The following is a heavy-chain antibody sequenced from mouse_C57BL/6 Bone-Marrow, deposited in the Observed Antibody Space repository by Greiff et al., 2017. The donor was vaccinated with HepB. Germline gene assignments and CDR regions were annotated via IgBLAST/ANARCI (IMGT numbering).Heavy chain of an antibody. CDR2: ISSGGSYT. V-gene: IGHV5-6*02. J-gene: IGHJ2*01. Sequence: DVKLVESGGDLVKPGGSLKLSCAASGFTFSSYGMSWVRQTPDKRLEWVATISSGGSYTYYPDSVKGRFTISRDNAKNTLYLQMSSLKSEDTAMYYCARLSYYGSSHYFDYWGQGTTLTVSS. D-gene: IGHD1-1*01. CDR1: GFTFSSYG. CDR3: ARLSYYGSSHYFDY.